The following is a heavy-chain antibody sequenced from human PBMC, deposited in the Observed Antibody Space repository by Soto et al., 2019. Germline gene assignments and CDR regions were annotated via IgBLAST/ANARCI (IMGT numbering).Heavy chain of an antibody. CDR1: GGSISSSTYC. D-gene: IGHD2-15*01. Sequence: QLQLQESGPGLVKPSETLSLTCIVSGGSISSSTYCWGWIRQPPGKGLEWIGSFCYRGSTYYNPSLKSRATISVDTSKNQFSVRLSSVTAADTAVYFCSRHVVPPYYYYGMDVWGQGATVTVSS. CDR2: FCYRGST. J-gene: IGHJ6*02. V-gene: IGHV4-39*01. CDR3: SRHVVPPYYYYGMDV.